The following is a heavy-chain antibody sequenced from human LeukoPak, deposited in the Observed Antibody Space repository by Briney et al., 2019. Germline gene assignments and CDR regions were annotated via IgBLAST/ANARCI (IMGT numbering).Heavy chain of an antibody. J-gene: IGHJ4*02. CDR2: ISGSGGST. CDR3: AKDNYYDSSGYSDY. V-gene: IGHV3-23*01. Sequence: GGSLRLSCAASGFTFSSYAMSWVRQAPGKGLEWVSAISGSGGSTYYADSVKGRFTISRDNSKITLYLQMSSLRAEDTAVYYCAKDNYYDSSGYSDYWGQGTLVTVSS. D-gene: IGHD3-22*01. CDR1: GFTFSSYA.